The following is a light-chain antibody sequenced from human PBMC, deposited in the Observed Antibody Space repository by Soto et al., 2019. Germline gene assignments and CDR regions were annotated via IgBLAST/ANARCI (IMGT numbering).Light chain of an antibody. Sequence: QSVLTQSASLSATPGEKVTISCSGRGSNIGRNYVSWYRQFPGTAPQLLIYDDNKRHSGVPDRLSGSRYGTSASLAIAGLQPGDEADYYCGTWDESLGAGVFGGGTKVTVL. J-gene: IGLJ2*01. CDR3: GTWDESLGAGV. CDR2: DDN. CDR1: GSNIGRNY. V-gene: IGLV1-51*01.